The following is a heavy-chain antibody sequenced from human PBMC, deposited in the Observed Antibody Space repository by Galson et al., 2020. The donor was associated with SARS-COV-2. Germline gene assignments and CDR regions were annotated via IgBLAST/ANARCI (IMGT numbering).Heavy chain of an antibody. CDR2: INKNGGST. V-gene: IGHV3-20*04. CDR3: ARGYLAGPFDI. D-gene: IGHD2-2*01. Sequence: GESLKISCAASGVTFDDYGMSWVRQVPGKGLEWVCGINKNGGSTNYADSVRGRFTISRDNAKNSLYLQMNSLRAEDTALYFCARGYLAGPFDIWAQGTMGTVSS. CDR1: GVTFDDYG. J-gene: IGHJ3*02.